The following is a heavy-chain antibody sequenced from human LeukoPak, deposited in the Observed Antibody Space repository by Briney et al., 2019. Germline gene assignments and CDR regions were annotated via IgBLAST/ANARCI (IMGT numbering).Heavy chain of an antibody. CDR2: ISSSGSTI. CDR1: GFTFSSYS. D-gene: IGHD6-19*01. J-gene: IGHJ4*02. CDR3: ARGVDDIAVAGHFDY. Sequence: GGSLRLSCAASGFTFSSYSMNWVRQAPGKGLEWVSYISSSGSTIYYADSVKGRFTISRDNAKNSLYLQMNNLRAEDTAVYYCARGVDDIAVAGHFDYWGQGTLVTVSS. V-gene: IGHV3-48*04.